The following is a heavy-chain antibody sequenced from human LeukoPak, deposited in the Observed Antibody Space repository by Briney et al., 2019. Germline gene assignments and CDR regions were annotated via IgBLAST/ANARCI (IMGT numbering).Heavy chain of an antibody. J-gene: IGHJ3*02. V-gene: IGHV4-61*02. CDR2: IYTSGST. Sequence: SQTLSLTCTVSGGSISSANYYWTWIRQPAGKGLEWIGRIYTSGSTNYNPSLKSRVTMSVDTSKNQFSLKLSSVTAADTAVYYCARVQGDIVVVVAAIQGAFDIWGQGTLVTVSS. CDR1: GGSISSANYY. D-gene: IGHD2-15*01. CDR3: ARVQGDIVVVVAAIQGAFDI.